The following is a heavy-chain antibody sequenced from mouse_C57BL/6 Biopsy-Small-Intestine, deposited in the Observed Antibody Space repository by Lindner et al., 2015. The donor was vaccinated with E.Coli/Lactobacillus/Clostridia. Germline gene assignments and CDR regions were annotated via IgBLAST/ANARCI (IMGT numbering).Heavy chain of an antibody. CDR1: GYSFTGNN. V-gene: IGHV1S135*01. Sequence: VQLQESGPELVKPRASVKMSCKASGYSFTGNNMHWVKQSHGQSLEWIGYIDPYNGATSYNQKFKGKATLTVDKSSSTAYMQLNSLTSEDSALYYCARLGTGYYFDYWGQGTTLTVSS. CDR3: ARLGTGYYFDY. D-gene: IGHD4-1*01. CDR2: IDPYNGAT. J-gene: IGHJ2*01.